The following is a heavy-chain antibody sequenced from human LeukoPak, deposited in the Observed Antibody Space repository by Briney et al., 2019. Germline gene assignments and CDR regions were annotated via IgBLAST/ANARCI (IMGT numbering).Heavy chain of an antibody. CDR3: VHRQTGSTSFDY. CDR2: IYWDDDR. D-gene: IGHD1-1*01. V-gene: IGHV2-5*02. J-gene: IGHJ4*02. CDR1: GFSLNTSGVG. Sequence: SGPTLVKPTQTLSLTCTFSGFSLNTSGVGVGWIRQPPGKALEWLALIYWDDDRRYNPSLKSRLTITKDTSNNQVVLIITNVDPVDTATYHCVHRQTGSTSFDYWGQGTLVIVSS.